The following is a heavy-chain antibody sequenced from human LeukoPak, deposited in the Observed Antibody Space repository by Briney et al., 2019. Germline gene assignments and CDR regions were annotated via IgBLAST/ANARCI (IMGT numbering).Heavy chain of an antibody. Sequence: GGSLRLSCAASGFTFSSYAMHWVRQAPGKGLEWVAVISYDGSSKYYADSVKGRFTISRDNSKNTLYLQMNSLRAEDTAVYYCARLLSSSSGGFDYWGQGTLVTVSS. CDR2: ISYDGSSK. CDR3: ARLLSSSSGGFDY. D-gene: IGHD6-6*01. V-gene: IGHV3-30*04. J-gene: IGHJ4*02. CDR1: GFTFSSYA.